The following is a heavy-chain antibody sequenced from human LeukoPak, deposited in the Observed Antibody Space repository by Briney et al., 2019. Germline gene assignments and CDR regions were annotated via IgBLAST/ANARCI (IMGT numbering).Heavy chain of an antibody. CDR2: IIPLLDHT. J-gene: IGHJ3*02. CDR3: ARGPVEDDAFDT. CDR1: GGIFNSFA. Sequence: ASVKVSCTASGGIFNSFAISWVRQAPGQGLEWMGRIIPLLDHTTYAQKFQGRVWITADKSTSTAYMELSSLRSDDTAVYYCARGPVEDDAFDTWGRGTMVTVSS. V-gene: IGHV1-69*04. D-gene: IGHD6-19*01.